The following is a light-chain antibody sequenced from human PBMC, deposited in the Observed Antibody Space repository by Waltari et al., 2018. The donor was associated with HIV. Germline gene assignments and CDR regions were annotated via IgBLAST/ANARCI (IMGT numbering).Light chain of an antibody. CDR3: SSYTSSSTV. Sequence: QSALTQPASVSGSPGQSITISCTGTRSDVGGYNYVSWYQQHPGKAPKLMSYEVSNRPSGVSNRFSGSKSGNTASLTISGLQAEDEADYYCSSYTSSSTVFGTGTKVTVL. CDR2: EVS. V-gene: IGLV2-14*01. CDR1: RSDVGGYNY. J-gene: IGLJ1*01.